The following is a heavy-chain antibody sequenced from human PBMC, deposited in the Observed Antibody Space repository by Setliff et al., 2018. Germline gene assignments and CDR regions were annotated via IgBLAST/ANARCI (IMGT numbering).Heavy chain of an antibody. J-gene: IGHJ6*02. CDR3: ARDHVYGSQYYYYYYGMDV. CDR1: EFIFRSYI. V-gene: IGHV3-21*01. D-gene: IGHD3-10*01. Sequence: GGSLRLSCAASEFIFRSYIVSWVRQPPGKGLEWVSSISSSSSYIYYADSVKGRFTISRDNAKNSRYLQMNSLRAEDTAVYYCARDHVYGSQYYYYYYGMDVWGQGTTVTVSS. CDR2: ISSSSSYI.